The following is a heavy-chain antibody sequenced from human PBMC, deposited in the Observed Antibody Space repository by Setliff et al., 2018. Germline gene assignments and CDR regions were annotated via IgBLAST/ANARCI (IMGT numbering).Heavy chain of an antibody. D-gene: IGHD6-19*01. V-gene: IGHV4-61*09. CDR1: GGSISSGSNY. CDR3: ARGNSRSSVWYVVPHFDY. J-gene: IGHJ4*02. Sequence: PSETLSLTCTVSGGSISSGSNYWSWIRQPAGKGLVWIGHIDPSGNTNYSPTLKSRVTISGDTSKNQFSLRLKSVTAADTAVYYCARGNSRSSVWYVVPHFDYWGQGTLVTVSS. CDR2: IDPSGNT.